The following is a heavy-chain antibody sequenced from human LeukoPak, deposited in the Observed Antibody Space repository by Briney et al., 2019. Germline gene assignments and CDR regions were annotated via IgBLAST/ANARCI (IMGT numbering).Heavy chain of an antibody. J-gene: IGHJ4*02. Sequence: WESLRLSCAASGFTFNTYSVNWIRQAPGKGLEWVSYISSSSATIYYADSVKGRFTISRDNAKNSLYLQMNSLRAEDTALYYCARDRGYFFDYWGQGTLVTVSS. CDR1: GFTFNTYS. CDR2: ISSSSATI. D-gene: IGHD3-10*01. CDR3: ARDRGYFFDY. V-gene: IGHV3-48*01.